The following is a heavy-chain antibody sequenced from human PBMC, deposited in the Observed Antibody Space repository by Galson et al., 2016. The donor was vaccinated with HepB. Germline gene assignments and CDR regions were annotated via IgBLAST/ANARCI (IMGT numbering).Heavy chain of an antibody. D-gene: IGHD3-3*01. CDR3: ARKRLLEWSLSGGAPSGMDV. J-gene: IGHJ6*02. CDR2: IYHGGNS. Sequence: SETLSLTCGVSGASITTSDWWSWVRQSPGKGLEWNGEIYHGGNSNYNPSLKSRVTMSVDKSKNRIFLRLSSVTAADTAVYYCARKRLLEWSLSGGAPSGMDVWGRGTTVIVSS. V-gene: IGHV4-4*02. CDR1: GASITTSDW.